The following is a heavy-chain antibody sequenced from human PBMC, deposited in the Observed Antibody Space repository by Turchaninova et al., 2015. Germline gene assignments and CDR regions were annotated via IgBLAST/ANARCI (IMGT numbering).Heavy chain of an antibody. V-gene: IGHV2-5*02. J-gene: IGHJ4*02. CDR1: GFSLSRYGVG. CDR2: IYWEDDK. Sequence: ITLKESGPTLVKPTQTLTLTCTFAGFSLSRYGVGVVWIRQPPGKALEWRELIYWEDDKSYRPSLQSRLTITRDTSKNHVVLTMTNRDPVDTATYYCARNLVVPAATFDYWGQGTLVTVSS. D-gene: IGHD2-2*01. CDR3: ARNLVVPAATFDY.